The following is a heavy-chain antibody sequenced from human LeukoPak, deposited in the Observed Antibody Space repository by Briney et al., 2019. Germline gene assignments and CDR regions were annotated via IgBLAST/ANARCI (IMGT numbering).Heavy chain of an antibody. J-gene: IGHJ4*02. Sequence: ASVKVSCKASGYTFTSYGISWVRQAPGQGLEWMGWISAYNGNTNYAQKLQVRVTMTTDTSTSTAYMELRSLRADDTAVYYCARLPGIAVAGVFDYWGQGTLVTVSS. D-gene: IGHD6-19*01. V-gene: IGHV1-18*01. CDR3: ARLPGIAVAGVFDY. CDR1: GYTFTSYG. CDR2: ISAYNGNT.